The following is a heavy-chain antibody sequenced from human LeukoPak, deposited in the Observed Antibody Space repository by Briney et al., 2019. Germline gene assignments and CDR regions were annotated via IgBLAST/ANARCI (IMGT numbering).Heavy chain of an antibody. D-gene: IGHD5-24*01. CDR3: ARPSPPGDGYNPSDY. J-gene: IGHJ4*02. Sequence: GGSLRLSCTASGFTFGDYAMSWFRQAPGKGLEWVGFIRSKAYGGTTEYAASVKGRFTISRDNSNSMLYLQMTSLRLEDTAVYYCARPSPPGDGYNPSDYWGPGSLVIVSS. CDR1: GFTFGDYA. V-gene: IGHV3-49*03. CDR2: IRSKAYGGTT.